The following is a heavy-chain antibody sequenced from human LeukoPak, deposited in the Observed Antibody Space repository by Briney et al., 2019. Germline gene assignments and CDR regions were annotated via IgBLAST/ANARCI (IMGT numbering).Heavy chain of an antibody. CDR1: GITLSNYG. Sequence: GGSLRLSCAISGITLSNYGMSWVRQPPGKGLEGVAGLSSSGRSTNYADSVKGLFTISRDNPKNTLYLQMNNLRDEDTAVYFCAKRGVVIRVILVGFHKEAYYFDSWGQGALVTVSS. CDR2: LSSSGRST. CDR3: AKRGVVIRVILVGFHKEAYYFDS. V-gene: IGHV3-23*01. D-gene: IGHD3-10*01. J-gene: IGHJ4*02.